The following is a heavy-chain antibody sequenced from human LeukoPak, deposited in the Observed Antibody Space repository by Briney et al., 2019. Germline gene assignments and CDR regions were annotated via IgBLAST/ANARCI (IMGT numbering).Heavy chain of an antibody. V-gene: IGHV3-21*01. CDR2: ISSSSSYI. D-gene: IGHD3-10*01. J-gene: IGHJ3*02. Sequence: GGSLRLSCAASGFTFSSYSMNWVRQAPGKGLEWVSSISSSSSYIYYADSVKGRFTISRDNAKNSLYPQMNSLRAEDTAVYYCARDIGITMVRDDAFDIWGQGTMVTVSS. CDR3: ARDIGITMVRDDAFDI. CDR1: GFTFSSYS.